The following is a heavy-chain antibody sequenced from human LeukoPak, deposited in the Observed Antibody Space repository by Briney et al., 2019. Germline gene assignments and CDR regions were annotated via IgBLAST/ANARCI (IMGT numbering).Heavy chain of an antibody. CDR2: ISGRGGDT. J-gene: IGHJ3*02. D-gene: IGHD3-16*01. Sequence: PGGSLRLSCAASGFPFSSYVMNWVRQAPGKGLEWVSSISGRGGDTYYADSVKGRFTISRDNSQNTLYLQMNSLRAEDTAVYYCARNSYYDYVWGSTNDAFDIWGQGTMVTVSS. V-gene: IGHV3-23*01. CDR3: ARNSYYDYVWGSTNDAFDI. CDR1: GFPFSSYV.